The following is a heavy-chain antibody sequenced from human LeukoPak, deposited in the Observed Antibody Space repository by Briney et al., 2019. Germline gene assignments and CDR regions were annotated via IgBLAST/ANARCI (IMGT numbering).Heavy chain of an antibody. CDR3: AKDLGASYFIRGHDVFDL. Sequence: GGSLRLSCAASGFTFSSYSMNWVRPAPGKGLKGISSISSSSGNLSYEDSVKGGFTISRDNSKNTLFLQMNSLRAEDTAIYYCAKDLGASYFIRGHDVFDLWGQGTMVTVSS. J-gene: IGHJ3*01. V-gene: IGHV3-21*04. D-gene: IGHD3-10*02. CDR2: ISSSSGNL. CDR1: GFTFSSYS.